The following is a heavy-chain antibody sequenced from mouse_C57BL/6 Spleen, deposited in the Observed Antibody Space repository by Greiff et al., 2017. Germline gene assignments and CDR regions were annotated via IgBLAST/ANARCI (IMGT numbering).Heavy chain of an antibody. CDR3: ARSLTGYVDV. CDR1: GYAFSSSW. V-gene: IGHV1-82*01. D-gene: IGHD4-1*01. Sequence: VQLQQSGPELVKPGASVKISCKASGYAFSSSWMNWVKQRPGKGLEWIGRIYPGDGDNNYNGKFKGKATLTADKSSSTAYMQLSSRTSEDSAVYCCARSLTGYVDVWGTGTTVTGSA. J-gene: IGHJ1*03. CDR2: IYPGDGDN.